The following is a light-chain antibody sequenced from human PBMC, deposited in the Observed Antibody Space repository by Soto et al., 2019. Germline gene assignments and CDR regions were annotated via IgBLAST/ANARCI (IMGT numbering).Light chain of an antibody. J-gene: IGKJ2*01. CDR3: QQCNNWPYT. CDR2: GAS. V-gene: IGKV3D-15*01. Sequence: EIVMTQSPATLSVSPGERATLSCRASQSVSSNLAWYQQIPGQAPRLLIYGASTRATGVPARFSGSGSGTEFTLTISSLQSEDFAVYYCQQCNNWPYTFGQGTKLEIK. CDR1: QSVSSN.